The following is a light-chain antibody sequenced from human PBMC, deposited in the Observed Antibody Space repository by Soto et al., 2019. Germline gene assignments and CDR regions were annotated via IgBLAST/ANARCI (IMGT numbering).Light chain of an antibody. CDR1: SSNIGAGYD. V-gene: IGLV1-40*01. J-gene: IGLJ3*02. CDR2: GNS. CDR3: QSYASSLSSSV. Sequence: QSVLTQPASVSGAPGQRVTISCTGSSSNIGAGYDVHWYQQLPGTAPKLLIYGNSNRPSGVPDRFSGSKSGTSASLAITGLQAEDAADYYCQSYASSLSSSVFGGGTKRTVL.